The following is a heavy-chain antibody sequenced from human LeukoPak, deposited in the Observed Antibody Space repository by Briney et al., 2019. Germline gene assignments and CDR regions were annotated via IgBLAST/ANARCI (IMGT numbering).Heavy chain of an antibody. J-gene: IGHJ4*02. Sequence: GASVKVSCKASGYTFTSYDINWVRQATGQGLEWRGWMNPNSGNTGYAQKFQGRVTMTRNTSISTAYMELSSLRSEDTAVYYCARARPGAVAGTFWGAVTWGTDRDKKYYFDYWGQGTLVTVSS. CDR1: GYTFTSYD. CDR2: MNPNSGNT. D-gene: IGHD6-19*01. CDR3: ARARPGAVAGTFWGAVTWGTDRDKKYYFDY. V-gene: IGHV1-8*01.